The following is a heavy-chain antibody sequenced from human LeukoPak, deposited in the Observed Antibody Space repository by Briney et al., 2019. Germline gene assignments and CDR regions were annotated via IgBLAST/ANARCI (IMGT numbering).Heavy chain of an antibody. D-gene: IGHD3-16*01. Sequence: GGSLRLSCAASGFTFSSYGMSWVRQAPGKGLEWVSAISGSGGSTYYADSVKGRFTISRDNSKNTLYLQMNSLRAEDTAVYYCARVPRGISDYMDVWGKGTTVTVSS. V-gene: IGHV3-23*01. CDR3: ARVPRGISDYMDV. J-gene: IGHJ6*03. CDR2: ISGSGGST. CDR1: GFTFSSYG.